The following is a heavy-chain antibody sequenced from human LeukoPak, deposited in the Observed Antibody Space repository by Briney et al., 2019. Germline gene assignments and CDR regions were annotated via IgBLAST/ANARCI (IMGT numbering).Heavy chain of an antibody. CDR1: GGSINSYS. D-gene: IGHD4-23*01. CDR3: ARRVGGSVYFDY. V-gene: IGHV4-59*01. CDR2: VSYSGST. Sequence: AETLSLTCTVSGGSINSYSWNWIRQPPGKGLEWVGYVSYSGSTNYNPSLKSRLTISIDTSKNHFSLNLSSVTAADTAMYYCARRVGGSVYFDYWGQGALITASS. J-gene: IGHJ4*02.